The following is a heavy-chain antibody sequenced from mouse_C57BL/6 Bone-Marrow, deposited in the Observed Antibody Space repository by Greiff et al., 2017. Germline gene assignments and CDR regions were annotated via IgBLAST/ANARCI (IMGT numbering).Heavy chain of an antibody. V-gene: IGHV1-52*01. CDR3: ATPGPRYAMDY. CDR1: GYTFTSYW. CDR2: IDPSDSET. Sequence: VKLQESGAELVRPGSSVKLSCKASGYTFTSYWMHWVKQRPIQGLEWIGNIDPSDSETHYNQKFKDKATLTVDKSSSTAYMQLSSLTSEDSAVYYCATPGPRYAMDYWGQGTSVTVSS. J-gene: IGHJ4*01.